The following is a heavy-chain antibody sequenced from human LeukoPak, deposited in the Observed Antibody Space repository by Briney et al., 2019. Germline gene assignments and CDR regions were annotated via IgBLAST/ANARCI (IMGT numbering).Heavy chain of an antibody. V-gene: IGHV3-21*04. Sequence: PGGSLRLSCAASGFTFSSYSMNWVRQAPGKGLEWVSSISSSSSYIYYADSVKGRFTISGDNAKNSLYLQMNSLRAEDTAVYYCARAYYDILTGYYIIPFDYWGQGTLVTVSS. D-gene: IGHD3-9*01. CDR1: GFTFSSYS. J-gene: IGHJ4*02. CDR3: ARAYYDILTGYYIIPFDY. CDR2: ISSSSSYI.